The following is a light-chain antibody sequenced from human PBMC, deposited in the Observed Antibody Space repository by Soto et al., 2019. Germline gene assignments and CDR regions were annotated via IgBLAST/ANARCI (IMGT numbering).Light chain of an antibody. J-gene: IGKJ1*01. CDR3: KQYGSSPWT. Sequence: EIVLTQSPGTLSVSPGERATLSCRASQSISSRYLVWYQHKPGQAPRLLIYGASNRATGIPDRFSGSGSGTDFTLIISRLEREDFAVYYCKQYGSSPWTFGQGTKVEIK. V-gene: IGKV3-20*01. CDR2: GAS. CDR1: QSISSRY.